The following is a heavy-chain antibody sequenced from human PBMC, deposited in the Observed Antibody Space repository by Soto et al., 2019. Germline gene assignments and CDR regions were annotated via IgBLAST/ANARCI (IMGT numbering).Heavy chain of an antibody. CDR3: ARVRQYYYDSSGYYPEPYNWYFDL. CDR2: IYYSGST. J-gene: IGHJ2*01. D-gene: IGHD3-22*01. Sequence: QVQLQESGPGLVKPSQTLSLTCTVSGGSISSGDYYWSWIRQPPGKGLEWIGYIYYSGSTYYNPSLKSRVTISVDTSKNQFSLKLSSVTAADTAVYYCARVRQYYYDSSGYYPEPYNWYFDLWGRGTLVTVSS. CDR1: GGSISSGDYY. V-gene: IGHV4-30-4*01.